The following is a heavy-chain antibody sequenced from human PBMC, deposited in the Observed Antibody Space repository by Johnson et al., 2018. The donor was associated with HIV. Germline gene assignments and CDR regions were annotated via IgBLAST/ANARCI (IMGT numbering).Heavy chain of an antibody. V-gene: IGHV3-30*02. Sequence: QVQLVESGGGVVQPGRSLRLSCAASGFTFSTYAMHWVRQAPGKGLEWVALIRYDGSNKYYADSVKGRFTISRDNSKNTLYLQMNSLRAEDTAVYYCAKVDTAMVNAFDIWGQGTMVTVSS. J-gene: IGHJ3*02. D-gene: IGHD5-18*01. CDR1: GFTFSTYA. CDR3: AKVDTAMVNAFDI. CDR2: IRYDGSNK.